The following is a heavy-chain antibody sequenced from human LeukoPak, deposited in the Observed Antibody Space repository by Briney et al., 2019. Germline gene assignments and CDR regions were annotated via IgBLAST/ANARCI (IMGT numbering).Heavy chain of an antibody. CDR2: ISSSSSTI. CDR1: GFTVSSYS. V-gene: IGHV3-48*02. D-gene: IGHD5-24*01. Sequence: GGSLRLSCAASGFTVSSYSMNWVRQAPGKGLEWVSYISSSSSTIYYAASVKGRYTISRDNAKNSLYLQKNSVRDEDTAVYYCARGSATHSNYPSRAFYIWGQGTMVTVSS. CDR3: ARGSATHSNYPSRAFYI. J-gene: IGHJ3*02.